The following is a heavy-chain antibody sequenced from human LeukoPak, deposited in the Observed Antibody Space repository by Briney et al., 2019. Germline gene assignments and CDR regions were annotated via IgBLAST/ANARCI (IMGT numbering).Heavy chain of an antibody. Sequence: SETLSLTCSVSGDSISSYYWSWIRQPPGKGLEWLGDIYYSGSTNYNPSLKSRVITSIDTSKNQFSLKLSSVTAADTAMYYCARDPGGYGGHSRDLYFDVWGRGTLVTVSS. CDR3: ARDPGGYGGHSRDLYFDV. J-gene: IGHJ2*01. D-gene: IGHD4-23*01. CDR1: GDSISSYY. CDR2: IYYSGST. V-gene: IGHV4-59*01.